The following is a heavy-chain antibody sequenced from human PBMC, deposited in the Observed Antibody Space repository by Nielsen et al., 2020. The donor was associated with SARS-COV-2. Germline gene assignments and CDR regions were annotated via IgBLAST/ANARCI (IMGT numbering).Heavy chain of an antibody. V-gene: IGHV1-3*01. CDR2: INAGNGNT. J-gene: IGHJ3*02. Sequence: WVRQAPGQRLEWMGWINAGNGNTKYSQKFRGRVTITRDTSASTAYMELSSLRSEDTAVYYCARDQGGYYGSGRPGAFDIWGQGTMVTVSS. D-gene: IGHD3-10*01. CDR3: ARDQGGYYGSGRPGAFDI.